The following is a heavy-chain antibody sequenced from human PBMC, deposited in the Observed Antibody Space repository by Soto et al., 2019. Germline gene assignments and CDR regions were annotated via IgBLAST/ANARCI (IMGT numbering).Heavy chain of an antibody. CDR1: GVTFSSYA. V-gene: IGHV1-69*13. Sequence: SVKVSCKASGVTFSSYAISWVRQAPGQGLEWMGGIIPIFGTANYAQKFQGRVTITADESTSTAYMELSSLRSEDTAVYYCARAPVRDSSSWYRISSWFDPWGQGTLVTVSS. CDR3: ARAPVRDSSSWYRISSWFDP. D-gene: IGHD6-13*01. CDR2: IIPIFGTA. J-gene: IGHJ5*02.